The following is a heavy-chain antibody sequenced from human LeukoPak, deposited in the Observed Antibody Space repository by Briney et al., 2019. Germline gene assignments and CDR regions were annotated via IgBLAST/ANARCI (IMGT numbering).Heavy chain of an antibody. D-gene: IGHD1-14*01. CDR1: GGSISSYY. CDR2: IYYSGST. J-gene: IGHJ4*02. Sequence: SETLSLTCTVSGGSISSYYWSWIRQPPGKGLEWIGYIYYSGSTNYNPSLKSRVTISVDTSKNQFSLKLSSVTAAGTAVYYCARGRDREDFDYWGQGTLVTVSS. CDR3: ARGRDREDFDY. V-gene: IGHV4-59*01.